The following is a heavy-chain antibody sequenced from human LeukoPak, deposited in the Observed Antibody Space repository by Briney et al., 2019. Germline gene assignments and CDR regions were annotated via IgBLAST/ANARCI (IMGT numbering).Heavy chain of an antibody. J-gene: IGHJ6*02. D-gene: IGHD3-22*01. CDR2: IIPIFGTA. V-gene: IGHV1-69*13. Sequence: SVKVSCKASGGTFSSYAISWVRQAPGQGLEWMGGIIPIFGTANYAQKFQGRVTITADESTSTAYMELSSLRSEDTAVYYCARKADYCDLSGAYYYGMDVWGQGTTVTVSS. CDR3: ARKADYCDLSGAYYYGMDV. CDR1: GGTFSSYA.